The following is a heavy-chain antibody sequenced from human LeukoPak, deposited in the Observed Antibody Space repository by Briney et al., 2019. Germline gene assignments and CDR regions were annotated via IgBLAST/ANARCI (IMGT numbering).Heavy chain of an antibody. V-gene: IGHV3-23*01. CDR2: ISGSGGST. J-gene: IGHJ4*02. Sequence: GGTLRLSCAASGFTFSSYGMSWVRQAPGKGLERVSAISGSGGSTFYADSVKGRFTISRDNSKNTLYLQMNSLRVEDTAVYYCAKVSSPGVVAATVDYWGQGTLVTVSS. CDR1: GFTFSSYG. CDR3: AKVSSPGVVAATVDY. D-gene: IGHD2-15*01.